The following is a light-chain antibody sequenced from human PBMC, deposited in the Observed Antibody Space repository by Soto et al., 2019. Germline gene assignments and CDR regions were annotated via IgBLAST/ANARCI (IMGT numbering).Light chain of an antibody. J-gene: IGLJ2*01. Sequence: QSVLTQPPSASXXPGQSVTISCTGTTSDVGGYNYVSWYQLHPGKVPKLIISEVNKRPSGVPDRFSGSKSGSTASLTVSGLQAEDEADYFCSSYAGSKNFILFGGGTKLTVL. CDR3: SSYAGSKNFIL. V-gene: IGLV2-8*01. CDR2: EVN. CDR1: TSDVGGYNY.